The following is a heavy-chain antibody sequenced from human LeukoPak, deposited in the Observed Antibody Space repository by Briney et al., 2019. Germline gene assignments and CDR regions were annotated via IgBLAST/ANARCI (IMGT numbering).Heavy chain of an antibody. V-gene: IGHV3-30-3*01. CDR3: ARTPGYCSGGSKPLGCYYYGMDV. CDR2: ISYDGSNK. J-gene: IGHJ6*02. D-gene: IGHD2-15*01. Sequence: GGSLRLSCAASGFTFSSYAMHWVRQAPGKGLEWVAVISYDGSNKYYADSVKGRFTISRDNSKNTLYLQMNSLRAEDTAVYYCARTPGYCSGGSKPLGCYYYGMDVWGQGTTVTVSS. CDR1: GFTFSSYA.